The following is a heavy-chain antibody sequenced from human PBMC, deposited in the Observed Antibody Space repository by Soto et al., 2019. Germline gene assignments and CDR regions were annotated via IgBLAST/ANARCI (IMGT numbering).Heavy chain of an antibody. V-gene: IGHV4-59*08. J-gene: IGHJ4*02. CDR2: IYYAGTT. D-gene: IGHD3-22*01. Sequence: PPQNLPLTCTVSGGSLRQYCWRVTRQSPGNTLEWIGYIYYAGTTAYNPSLKSRVTISLDTAKNQFSLKLDSVTAADTAVYYCARLGGYYQALDSWGQGTLVSVS. CDR3: ARLGGYYQALDS. CDR1: GGSLRQYC.